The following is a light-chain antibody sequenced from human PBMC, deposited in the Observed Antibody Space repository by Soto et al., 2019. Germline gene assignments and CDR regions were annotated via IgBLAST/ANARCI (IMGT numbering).Light chain of an antibody. Sequence: QSALTQPASVSGSPGQSITISCTGTSSDVGSYDLDTWYQQHPGTAPKIMIYEATKRPPGVSDRFSGSKSGNTASLTISGLQAEDEADYYCCSYAGSTTFVVFGGGTKLTVL. V-gene: IGLV2-23*02. CDR1: SSDVGSYDL. CDR3: CSYAGSTTFVV. CDR2: EAT. J-gene: IGLJ2*01.